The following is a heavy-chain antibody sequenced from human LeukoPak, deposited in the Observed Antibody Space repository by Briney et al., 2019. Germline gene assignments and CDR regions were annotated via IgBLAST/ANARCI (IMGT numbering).Heavy chain of an antibody. V-gene: IGHV3-48*03. J-gene: IGHJ4*02. CDR2: ISSSGSTI. Sequence: GGSLRLSCAASGFTFSSYGMNWVRQAPGKGLEWVSYISSSGSTIYYADSVKGRFTISRDNAKNSLYLQMNSLRAEDTAVYYCARSPDYYDSSEDYWGQGTLVTVSS. CDR1: GFTFSSYG. CDR3: ARSPDYYDSSEDY. D-gene: IGHD3-22*01.